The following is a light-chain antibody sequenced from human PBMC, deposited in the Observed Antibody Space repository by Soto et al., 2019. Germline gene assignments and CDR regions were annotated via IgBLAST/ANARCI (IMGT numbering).Light chain of an antibody. J-gene: IGKJ2*01. V-gene: IGKV1-5*03. Sequence: DSQMIQAASALSASVGDRVTITCRASQSISSWLAWYQQKPGKAPKLLIYKASSLESGVPSRFSGSGSGTEFTLTISSLQPDDFATYYCQQYNSYWYTFGQGTKVDIK. CDR3: QQYNSYWYT. CDR2: KAS. CDR1: QSISSW.